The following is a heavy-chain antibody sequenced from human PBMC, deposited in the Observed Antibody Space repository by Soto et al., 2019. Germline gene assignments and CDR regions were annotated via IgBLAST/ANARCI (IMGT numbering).Heavy chain of an antibody. CDR3: ARGRYNLYYFDY. CDR1: GFTFSSYS. D-gene: IGHD1-1*01. CDR2: ISSSSSYI. V-gene: IGHV3-21*01. Sequence: GGSLRLSCAASGFTFSSYSMNWVRQAPGKGLEWVSSISSSSSYIYYADSVKGRFTISRDNAKNSLYLQMNSLRAEDTAVYYCARGRYNLYYFDYWGQGTLVTVSS. J-gene: IGHJ4*02.